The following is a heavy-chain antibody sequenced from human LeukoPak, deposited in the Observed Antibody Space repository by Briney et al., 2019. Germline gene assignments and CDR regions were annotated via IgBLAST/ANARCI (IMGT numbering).Heavy chain of an antibody. Sequence: GESLKISCKGSGYSFTSYWIGWVRQMPGKGLDWMGIIYPGHSDTRYSPSFQGQVTISAAKSISTAYLQWSSLKASDTAMYYCARPLWASNWFDPWGQGTLVTVSS. CDR3: ARPLWASNWFDP. CDR1: GYSFTSYW. CDR2: IYPGHSDT. V-gene: IGHV5-51*01. D-gene: IGHD3-16*01. J-gene: IGHJ5*02.